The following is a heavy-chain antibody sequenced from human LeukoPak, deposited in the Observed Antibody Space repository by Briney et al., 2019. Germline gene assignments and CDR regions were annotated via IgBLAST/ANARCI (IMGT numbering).Heavy chain of an antibody. CDR1: GYTFTGYY. J-gene: IGHJ5*02. D-gene: IGHD6-13*01. CDR2: INPNSGGT. V-gene: IGHV1-2*02. Sequence: ASVKVSCKASGYTFTGYYMHWVRQAPGQGLEWMGWINPNSGGTNYAQKFQGRVTMTRDTSISTAYMELSRLSSDDTAVYYCARDGRYSSSWVGWFDPWGQGTLVTVSS. CDR3: ARDGRYSSSWVGWFDP.